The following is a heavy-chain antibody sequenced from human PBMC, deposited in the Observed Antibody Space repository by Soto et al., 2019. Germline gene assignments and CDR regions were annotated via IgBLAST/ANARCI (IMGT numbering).Heavy chain of an antibody. J-gene: IGHJ5*02. V-gene: IGHV4-31*03. D-gene: IGHD1-20*01. Sequence: QVQLQESGPGLVKPSQTLSLTCTVSGGSISSGGYYWSWIRQHPGKGLEWIGYIYYSGSTYYNPSLKIRVTIAVDTSKNQFSLKLSSVTAAATAVYYCARVGGINWFDPWGQGTLVTVSS. CDR2: IYYSGST. CDR1: GGSISSGGYY. CDR3: ARVGGINWFDP.